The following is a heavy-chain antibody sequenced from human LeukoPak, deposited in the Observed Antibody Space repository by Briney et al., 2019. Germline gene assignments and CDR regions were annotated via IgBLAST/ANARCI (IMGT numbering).Heavy chain of an antibody. CDR3: VKDSDDSGWNFFDY. CDR2: ISYDGRNK. D-gene: IGHD6-19*01. Sequence: PGRSLRLSCAASGFPFSNHGMHWVRQAPGKGLEWVAVISYDGRNKYYADSVKGRFTISRDNSQNTLSLQMNSLRAEDTAVYYCVKDSDDSGWNFFDYWGQGTLVTVSS. J-gene: IGHJ4*02. V-gene: IGHV3-30*18. CDR1: GFPFSNHG.